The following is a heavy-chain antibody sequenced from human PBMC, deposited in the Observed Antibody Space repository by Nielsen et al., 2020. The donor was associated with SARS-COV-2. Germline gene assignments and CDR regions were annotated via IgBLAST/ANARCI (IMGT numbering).Heavy chain of an antibody. CDR1: GDSVSSNSAA. V-gene: IGHV6-1*01. D-gene: IGHD3-9*01. CDR3: ARELYYDILTGYYQPWYYYGMDV. Sequence: SQTLSLTCAISGDSVSSNSAAWNWLRQSPSRGLEWLGRTYYRSKWYNDYAVSVKSRITINPDTSKNQFSLQLNSVTPEDTAVYYCARELYYDILTGYYQPWYYYGMDVWGQGTTVTVSS. CDR2: TYYRSKWYN. J-gene: IGHJ6*02.